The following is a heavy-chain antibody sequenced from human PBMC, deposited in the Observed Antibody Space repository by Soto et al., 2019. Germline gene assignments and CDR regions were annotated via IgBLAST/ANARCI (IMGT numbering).Heavy chain of an antibody. CDR3: ARDQGIVAAGTGRDYYHYGLDV. CDR2: ISYDGSYK. Sequence: GGSLRLSCAAPGFTFSSYGMHWVRQAPGKGLEWVAVISYDGSYKYYADSVKGRFTISRDNSKYTLNLQMNSLRAEDTAVYYCARDQGIVAAGTGRDYYHYGLDVWGQGTTVTVSS. D-gene: IGHD6-25*01. J-gene: IGHJ6*02. V-gene: IGHV3-30*03. CDR1: GFTFSSYG.